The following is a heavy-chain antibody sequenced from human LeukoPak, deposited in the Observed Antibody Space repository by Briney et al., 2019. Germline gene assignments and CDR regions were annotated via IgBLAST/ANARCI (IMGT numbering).Heavy chain of an antibody. CDR1: GFTFSSYG. D-gene: IGHD6-19*01. Sequence: GGSLRLSCAASGFTFSSYGMHWVRQAPGKGLEWVAFIRYDGSNKYYADSVKGRFTISRDNSKNTLYLQMNGLRAEDTAVYYCASDSSGWSAFDYWGQGTLVTVSS. V-gene: IGHV3-30*02. J-gene: IGHJ4*02. CDR2: IRYDGSNK. CDR3: ASDSSGWSAFDY.